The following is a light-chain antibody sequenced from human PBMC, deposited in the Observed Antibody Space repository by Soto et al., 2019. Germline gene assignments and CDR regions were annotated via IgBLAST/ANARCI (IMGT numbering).Light chain of an antibody. J-gene: IGKJ1*01. V-gene: IGKV1-5*03. Sequence: DIQMTQSPSTLSAFVGDTVTITCRASQSIDTWLAWHQQKPGRAPKLLISKASTLESGVPSRFSGSGSGTDFTLTVRDVQPDDFAIYYCHQYNSYRAFGQGTKVEI. CDR1: QSIDTW. CDR3: HQYNSYRA. CDR2: KAS.